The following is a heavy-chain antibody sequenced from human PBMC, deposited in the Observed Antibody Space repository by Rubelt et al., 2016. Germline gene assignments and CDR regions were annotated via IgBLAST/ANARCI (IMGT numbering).Heavy chain of an antibody. Sequence: EVQLVESGGGLVQPGGSLRLSCAASGFTFSSYSMNWVRQAPGKGLEWVSSISSSSSYIYYADSVKGRFTISRDNAKNSLYLQMNNLRGEDTAVYFCPTGGFDYWGQGTLVTVSS. CDR1: GFTFSSYS. V-gene: IGHV3-21*01. D-gene: IGHD3-16*01. CDR2: ISSSSSYI. J-gene: IGHJ4*02. CDR3: PTGGFDY.